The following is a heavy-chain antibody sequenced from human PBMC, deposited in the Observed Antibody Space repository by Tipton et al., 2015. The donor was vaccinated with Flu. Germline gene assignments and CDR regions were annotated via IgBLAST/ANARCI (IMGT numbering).Heavy chain of an antibody. J-gene: IGHJ4*02. V-gene: IGHV4-59*01. Sequence: TLSLTCTVSGGSIGHYSWSWIRQAPGKGLEWIGYTYYTGNTNYNPSLKSRVTISVDTSKNDFSLKLRSVTAADTAVYYCAREPIQWGQGILVTVSS. CDR1: GGSIGHYS. CDR2: TYYTGNT. CDR3: AREPIQ. D-gene: IGHD5-18*01.